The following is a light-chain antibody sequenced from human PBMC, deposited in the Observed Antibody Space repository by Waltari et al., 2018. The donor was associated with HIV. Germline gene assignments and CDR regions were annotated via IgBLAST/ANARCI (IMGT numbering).Light chain of an antibody. CDR1: SSNIGAGYD. V-gene: IGLV1-40*01. CDR2: GNT. J-gene: IGLJ3*02. Sequence: QSALTQPPSVSGAPGQRVTISCTGSSSNIGAGYDVHWYQQLPGTAPKLLSYGNTNRPSGVPDRFSGSKSGTSACLAITGLQTEDEGTYYCQSYDNSLSGHWGFGGGTKLTVL. CDR3: QSYDNSLSGHWG.